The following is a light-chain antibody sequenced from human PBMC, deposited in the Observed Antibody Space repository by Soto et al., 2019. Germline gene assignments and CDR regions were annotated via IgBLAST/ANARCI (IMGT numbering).Light chain of an antibody. Sequence: QSVLMQPPSVSGSPGQSVTISCTGTSSDIGAYNYVSWYRQHPGKAPQLLIYDVNNRPSGVSHRFSGSKSGNTASLTISGLQSEDEADYFCTSYTGSNTLEVFGPGTKVTVL. CDR3: TSYTGSNTLEV. CDR1: SSDIGAYNY. CDR2: DVN. J-gene: IGLJ1*01. V-gene: IGLV2-14*03.